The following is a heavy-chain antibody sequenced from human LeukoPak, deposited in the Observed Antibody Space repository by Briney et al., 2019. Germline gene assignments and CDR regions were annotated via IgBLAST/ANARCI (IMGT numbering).Heavy chain of an antibody. CDR2: IYYSGYT. D-gene: IGHD3-10*01. CDR1: GHSISSYY. V-gene: IGHV4-59*01. CDR3: ARTTMVRGTYYMDV. J-gene: IGHJ6*03. Sequence: PSETLSLTCTVSGHSISSYYWTWIRQPPGKGLEWIGYIYYSGYTNYNPSLKSRVTISVDTSKNQFSLKLSSVTAADTAVYYCARTTMVRGTYYMDVWGKGTTVTISS.